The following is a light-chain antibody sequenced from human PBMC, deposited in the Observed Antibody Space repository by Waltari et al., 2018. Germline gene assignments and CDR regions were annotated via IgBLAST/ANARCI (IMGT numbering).Light chain of an antibody. CDR2: DDD. V-gene: IGLV3-21*04. Sequence: YVLTQPPSVSVAPGRTATIACGGDNIYYQSLYRYQQRPGQAPVLVIYDDDDRPSGIPERFSASNSGNVAALTISGVEVADEADYYCQIWDSRTNQFIFGPGTRLTVV. CDR1: NIYYQS. CDR3: QIWDSRTNQFI. J-gene: IGLJ1*01.